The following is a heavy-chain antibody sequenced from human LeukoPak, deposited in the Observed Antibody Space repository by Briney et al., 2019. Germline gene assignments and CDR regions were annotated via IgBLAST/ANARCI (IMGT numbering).Heavy chain of an antibody. CDR1: GFTFSAYA. D-gene: IGHD6-6*01. J-gene: IGHJ4*02. V-gene: IGHV3-64*01. CDR3: AKDVAARPNYFDY. CDR2: ISSNGDTT. Sequence: GGSLRLSCAASGFTFSAYAMHWVRQAPGKGLEYVSAISSNGDTTYYANSVKGRFTISRDNSNNTLYLQMGSLRAEDTAVYYCAKDVAARPNYFDYWGQGTLVTVSS.